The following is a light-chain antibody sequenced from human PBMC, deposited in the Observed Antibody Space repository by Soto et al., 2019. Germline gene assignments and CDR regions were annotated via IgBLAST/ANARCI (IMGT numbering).Light chain of an antibody. CDR1: QSLSSW. J-gene: IGKJ2*02. Sequence: DIQMTQSPSTLSASVGDRVTITCRASQSLSSWLAWYQQKPGKAPKLLIYKASSLESGVPSRFSVSESGTEFTLTLSSLQPYYFAPYYCQLYNSWWTLGQGTKLEIK. CDR3: QLYNSWWT. CDR2: KAS. V-gene: IGKV1-5*03.